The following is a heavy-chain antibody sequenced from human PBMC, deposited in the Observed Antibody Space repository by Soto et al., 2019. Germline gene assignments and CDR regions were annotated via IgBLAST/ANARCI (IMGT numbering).Heavy chain of an antibody. J-gene: IGHJ4*02. CDR3: ARGGDFWSGYSCY. CDR1: GFTFSSYS. V-gene: IGHV3-21*01. CDR2: ISSSSSYI. D-gene: IGHD3-3*01. Sequence: GGSLRLSCAASGFTFSSYSMNWVRQAPGKGLEWVSSISSSSSYIYYADSVKGRFTISRDNAKNSLYLQMNSLRAEDTAVYYCARGGDFWSGYSCYWGQGTLVTVSS.